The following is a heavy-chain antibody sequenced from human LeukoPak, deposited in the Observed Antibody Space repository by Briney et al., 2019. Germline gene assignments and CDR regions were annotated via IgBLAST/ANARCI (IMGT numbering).Heavy chain of an antibody. J-gene: IGHJ4*02. D-gene: IGHD3-16*02. V-gene: IGHV4-30-2*01. CDR2: IYHSGST. CDR3: ARSDDYVWGSYRYFLDY. Sequence: SETLSLTCAVSGGSISSGGYSWSWIRQPPGKGLEWIGYIYHSGSTYYNPSLKSRVTISLDTSRNQFSLKLSSVTAEDTAVYYCARSDDYVWGSYRYFLDYWGQGTLVTVSS. CDR1: GGSISSGGYS.